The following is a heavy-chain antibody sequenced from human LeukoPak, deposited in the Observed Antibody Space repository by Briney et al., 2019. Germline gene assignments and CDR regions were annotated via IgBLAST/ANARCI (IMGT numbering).Heavy chain of an antibody. Sequence: GRSLRLSCAASGFTFSSYGMHWVRQAPGKGLEWVAVISYDGSNKYYADSVKGRFTISRDNSKSTLHLQMDSLRGDDTAVYYCAREMRGGSGSFLVGYWGQGTLLTVSS. CDR2: ISYDGSNK. CDR1: GFTFSSYG. J-gene: IGHJ4*02. D-gene: IGHD1-26*01. V-gene: IGHV3-30*03. CDR3: AREMRGGSGSFLVGY.